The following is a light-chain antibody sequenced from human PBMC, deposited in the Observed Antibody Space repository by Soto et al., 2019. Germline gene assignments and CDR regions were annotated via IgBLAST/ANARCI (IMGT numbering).Light chain of an antibody. CDR1: QSISSW. CDR2: KAS. CDR3: QQYNSYPWT. V-gene: IGKV1-5*03. J-gene: IGKJ1*01. Sequence: DIQMTQSPSTLFASVGDRVTITCRASQSISSWLAWYQQKPGKAPNLLIYKASSLESGVTSRFSGSGSGTEFTLTISSLQPDDFATYYCQQYNSYPWTFGQGTKVEIK.